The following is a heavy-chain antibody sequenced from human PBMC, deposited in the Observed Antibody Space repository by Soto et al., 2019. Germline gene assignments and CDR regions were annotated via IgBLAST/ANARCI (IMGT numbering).Heavy chain of an antibody. CDR1: DFTFSSNA. Sequence: EVQLLESGGGLVQPGGSLRLSCAASDFTFSSNAMTWVRQAPGKGLEWVSTISGSGGTTYYADSVKGRFTISRDNSKNTQYLQMNSLRAEDTAVYYCAPGADRTKVRLGWGQGTLVTVSS. CDR3: APGADRTKVRLG. D-gene: IGHD1-7*01. CDR2: ISGSGGTT. J-gene: IGHJ4*02. V-gene: IGHV3-23*01.